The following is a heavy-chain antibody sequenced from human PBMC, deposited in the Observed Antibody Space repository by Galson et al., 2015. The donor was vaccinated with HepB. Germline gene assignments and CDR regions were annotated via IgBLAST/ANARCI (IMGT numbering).Heavy chain of an antibody. V-gene: IGHV3-74*01. J-gene: IGHJ4*02. CDR2: INPDGSRT. CDR1: GFTFSRSW. Sequence: SLRLSCAASGFTFSRSWMHWVRQSPGKGLVWVSRINPDGSRTSYADSVKGRVTISRDNDRNTLHLQLDIPTDEDTALYFCVSTDWGAPYFWGQGTLVTVSS. CDR3: VSTDWGAPYF. D-gene: IGHD2/OR15-2a*01.